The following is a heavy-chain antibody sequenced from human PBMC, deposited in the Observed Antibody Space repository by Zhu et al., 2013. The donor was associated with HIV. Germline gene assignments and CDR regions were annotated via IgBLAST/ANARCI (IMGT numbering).Heavy chain of an antibody. J-gene: IGHJ6*02. CDR2: MNPNSGNT. CDR3: ARCIVATITVCYYYGMDV. Sequence: QVQLVQSGAEVKKPGASVKVSCKASGYTFTSYDINWVRQATGQGLEWMGWMNPNSGNTGYAQKFQGRVTMTRNTSISTAYMELSSLRSEDTAVYYCARCIVATITVCYYYGMDVWGQGTTVTVSS. D-gene: IGHD5-12*01. CDR1: GYTFTSYD. V-gene: IGHV1-8*01.